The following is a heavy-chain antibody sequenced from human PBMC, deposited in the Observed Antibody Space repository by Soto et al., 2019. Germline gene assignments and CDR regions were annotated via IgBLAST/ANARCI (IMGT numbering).Heavy chain of an antibody. CDR2: ISGSGDST. CDR3: AKVHRTASKYFQH. CDR1: GYNFNKYA. J-gene: IGHJ1*01. V-gene: IGHV3-23*01. Sequence: PGGSLRLSCVASGYNFNKYAVSWVRQAPGKGLEWVSAISGSGDSTYYADSVKGRFTISRDNSKNTLYLQMNSLRAEDTAVYYCAKVHRTASKYFQHWGQGTLVTVSS.